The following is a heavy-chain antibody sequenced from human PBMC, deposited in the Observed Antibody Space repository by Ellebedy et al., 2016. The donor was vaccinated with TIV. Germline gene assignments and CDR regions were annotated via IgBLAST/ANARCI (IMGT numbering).Heavy chain of an antibody. CDR2: IYYSGRT. V-gene: IGHV4-39*01. D-gene: IGHD6-6*01. CDR3: ARLAYSSSSRDYYYGMDV. CDR1: GGSISSSSYY. Sequence: SETLSLXXTVSGGSISSSSYYWGWIRQPPGKGLEWIGSIYYSGRTYYNPSLKSRVIISVDTSKNQFSLRLSSVNAADTAVYYCARLAYSSSSRDYYYGMDVWGQGTTVTVSS. J-gene: IGHJ6*02.